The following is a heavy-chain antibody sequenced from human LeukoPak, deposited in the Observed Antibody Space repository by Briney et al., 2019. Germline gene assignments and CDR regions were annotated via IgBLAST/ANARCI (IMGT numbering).Heavy chain of an antibody. J-gene: IGHJ4*02. CDR3: AKNVVFTRYFDS. Sequence: GGSLRLSCAASGFTFSNHAMSWVRQAPGKGLQWVSVISGGGRTTEYADSVKGRFTVSRDNSVHTLSLHMDSLRVEDTAIYYCAKNVVFTRYFDSWGQGTLVTVSS. D-gene: IGHD2-21*01. V-gene: IGHV3-23*01. CDR1: GFTFSNHA. CDR2: ISGGGRTT.